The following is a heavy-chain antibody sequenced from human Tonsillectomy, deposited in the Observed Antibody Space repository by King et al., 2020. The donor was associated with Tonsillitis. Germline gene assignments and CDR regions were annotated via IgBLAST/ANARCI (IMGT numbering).Heavy chain of an antibody. CDR3: ARSYSSGWSGAFDV. CDR2: INPNSGGT. J-gene: IGHJ3*01. Sequence: VQLVESGAEVKKPGASVKVSCKASGYTFTGYYMHWVRQAPGQGLEWMGWINPNSGGTNYAQKFQGRVTMTRDTSISTAYMELSRLRSDDTAVDYCARSYSSGWSGAFDVWGQGTMVTVSS. CDR1: GYTFTGYY. D-gene: IGHD6-19*01. V-gene: IGHV1-2*02.